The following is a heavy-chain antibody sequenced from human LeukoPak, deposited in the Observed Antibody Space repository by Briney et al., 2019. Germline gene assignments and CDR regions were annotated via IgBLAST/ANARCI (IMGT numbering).Heavy chain of an antibody. CDR3: AKVQAPSYIVATTYYFDY. J-gene: IGHJ4*02. Sequence: GGSLRLSCEASGFTFSSYGMSWVRQAPGKGLEWVSVISGSGGRTDYADSVKGRFTISRDNSKNTLYLQMNSLRVEDTAVYYCAKVQAPSYIVATTYYFDYWGQGTLVTASS. CDR2: ISGSGGRT. V-gene: IGHV3-23*01. CDR1: GFTFSSYG. D-gene: IGHD5-12*01.